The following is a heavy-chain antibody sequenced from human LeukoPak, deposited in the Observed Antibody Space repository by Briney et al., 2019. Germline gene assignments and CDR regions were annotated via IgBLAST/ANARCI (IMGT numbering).Heavy chain of an antibody. Sequence: GGTLRLSCAASGFTFSSYGMSWVRQAPGKGLEWVSSISRSGGSTHYADSVKGRFTISRDNSKNMLSLQMNSLRAEDTAVYYCASSGVAGSPSHWGQGTLVTVSS. CDR1: GFTFSSYG. CDR2: ISRSGGST. J-gene: IGHJ4*02. V-gene: IGHV3-23*01. CDR3: ASSGVAGSPSH. D-gene: IGHD2-15*01.